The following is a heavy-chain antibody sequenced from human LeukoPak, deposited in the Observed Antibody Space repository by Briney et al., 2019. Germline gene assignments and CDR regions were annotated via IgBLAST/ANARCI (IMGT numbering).Heavy chain of an antibody. D-gene: IGHD3-22*01. V-gene: IGHV4-59*08. Sequence: SETLSLTCTVSGGSISSYYWSWIRQPPGKGLEWIGYIYYSGSTNYNPSLKSRVTISVDTSKNQFSLKLSSVTAADTAVYYCARQGDYDSSGYLYYFDYWGQGTLVTVSS. J-gene: IGHJ4*02. CDR1: GGSISSYY. CDR2: IYYSGST. CDR3: ARQGDYDSSGYLYYFDY.